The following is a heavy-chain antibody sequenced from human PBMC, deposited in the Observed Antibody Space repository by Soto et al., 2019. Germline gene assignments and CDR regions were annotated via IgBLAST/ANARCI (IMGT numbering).Heavy chain of an antibody. V-gene: IGHV3-23*01. Sequence: GGSLRLSCAASGFTFSSYAMSWVRQAPGKGLEWVSAISGSGGSTYYADSVKGRFTISRDNSKNTLYLQMNSLRAEDTAVYYCAKGLDYGDYYYYMDVWGKGTTVTVSS. CDR1: GFTFSSYA. CDR2: ISGSGGST. CDR3: AKGLDYGDYYYYMDV. D-gene: IGHD4-17*01. J-gene: IGHJ6*03.